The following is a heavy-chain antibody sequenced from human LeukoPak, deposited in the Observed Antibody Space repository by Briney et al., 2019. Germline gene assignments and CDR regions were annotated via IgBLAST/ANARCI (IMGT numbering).Heavy chain of an antibody. J-gene: IGHJ4*02. Sequence: PSETLSLTCTVSGGSISSSSYYWGWICQPPGKGLGWIGSIYYSGSTYYNPSLKSRVTISVDTSKNQLSLKLSSVTAADTSMYYCVTSYGTSWLRFDYWGQGTLVTVSS. V-gene: IGHV4-39*01. CDR3: VTSYGTSWLRFDY. CDR2: IYYSGST. CDR1: GGSISSSSYY. D-gene: IGHD6-13*01.